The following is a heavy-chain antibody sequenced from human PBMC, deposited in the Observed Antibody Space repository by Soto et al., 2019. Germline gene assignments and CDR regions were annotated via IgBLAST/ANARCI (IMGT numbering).Heavy chain of an antibody. CDR1: DDSSSPYY. CDR3: ARETSVGTSSFFISGRYGSFDY. Sequence: SETLSLTCTVSDDSSSPYYWSWIRQPPGEGLEWIGYIFHTGTPRYNPSLESRVTISVDSSKNQVYLKLTSVTTADTAVYFCARETSVGTSSFFISGRYGSFDYSGQGALVTGSS. J-gene: IGHJ4*02. CDR2: IFHTGTP. V-gene: IGHV4-59*01. D-gene: IGHD6-19*01.